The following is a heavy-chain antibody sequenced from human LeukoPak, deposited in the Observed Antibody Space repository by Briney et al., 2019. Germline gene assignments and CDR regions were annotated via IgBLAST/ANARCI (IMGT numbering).Heavy chain of an antibody. D-gene: IGHD1-26*01. J-gene: IGHJ3*02. CDR3: ARDPPYYAFDI. CDR2: IDHSGST. CDR1: GGSFSGYY. V-gene: IGHV4-34*01. Sequence: SETLSLTCAVYGGSFSGYYWSWIRQPPGKGLEWIGEIDHSGSTNYNPSLKSRVTISVDTSKNQFSLKLSSVTAADTAVYYCARDPPYYAFDIWGQGTMVTVSS.